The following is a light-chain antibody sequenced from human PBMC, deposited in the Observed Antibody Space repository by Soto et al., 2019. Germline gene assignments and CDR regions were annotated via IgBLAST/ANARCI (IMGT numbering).Light chain of an antibody. J-gene: IGKJ1*01. CDR3: QQYGSSPWT. V-gene: IGKV3-20*01. CDR1: QNVSSSY. Sequence: EIVLTQSPGTLSLSPGERATLSCRASQNVSSSYLAWYQQKPGQAPRLLIYGASSRATGIPDRFCGSGSGTDFTLTISRLEPEDFAVYYCQQYGSSPWTFGQGTKVDIK. CDR2: GAS.